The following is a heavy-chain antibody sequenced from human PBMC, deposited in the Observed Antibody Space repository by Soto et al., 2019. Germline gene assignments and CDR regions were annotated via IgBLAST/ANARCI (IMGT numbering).Heavy chain of an antibody. J-gene: IGHJ3*02. Sequence: PSETLSLTCAIYNSSLGAFHWTWIRQPPGKGLEWIGELIHGGSTNYNPSLKSRVTFSLDTSKNPFSLQLMSVTAADTAVYYCARSPLSYDYVRQTWREVGDSFDIWGRGTLVTVSS. CDR2: LIHGGST. D-gene: IGHD3-16*01. CDR3: ARSPLSYDYVRQTWREVGDSFDI. V-gene: IGHV4-34*12. CDR1: NSSLGAFH.